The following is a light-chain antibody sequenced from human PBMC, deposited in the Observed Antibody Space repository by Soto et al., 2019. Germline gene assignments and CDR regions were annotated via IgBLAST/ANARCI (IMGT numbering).Light chain of an antibody. CDR3: AAWDDSLNGYV. CDR1: ISNIGSKT. V-gene: IGLV1-44*01. J-gene: IGLJ1*01. Sequence: QAVRTQPPCASGTPGQRFTISCSGSISNIGSKTVNWYQQLPGTAPKLLIYGSDQRPSGVPDRFSGPKYGTSASLAISGLQSEDEADYYCAAWDDSLNGYVFGTGTKVTVL. CDR2: GSD.